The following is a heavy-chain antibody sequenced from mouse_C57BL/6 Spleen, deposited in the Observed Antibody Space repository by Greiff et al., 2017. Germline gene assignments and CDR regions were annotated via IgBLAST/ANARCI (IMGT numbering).Heavy chain of an antibody. CDR3: AIPITTVVDY. Sequence: QVHVKQPGAELVKPGASVKVSCKASGYTFTSYWMHWVKQRPGQGLEWIGRIHPSDSDTNYNQKFKGKATVTVDKSSSTAYMQLSSLTSEDSAVYYCAIPITTVVDYWGQGTTLTVSS. V-gene: IGHV1-74*01. CDR2: IHPSDSDT. CDR1: GYTFTSYW. D-gene: IGHD1-1*01. J-gene: IGHJ2*01.